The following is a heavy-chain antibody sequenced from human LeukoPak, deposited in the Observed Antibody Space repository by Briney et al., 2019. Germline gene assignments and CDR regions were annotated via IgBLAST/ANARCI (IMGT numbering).Heavy chain of an antibody. CDR2: TYYRSKWLH. J-gene: IGHJ4*02. CDR1: GDSVSSNSSG. D-gene: IGHD3-16*01. Sequence: SQTLSLTRAISGDSVSSNSSGCNWIRQSPSRGLEWLGRTYYRSKWLHDYVVSMKSRITVSPDTSRNQISLQLNSVTPEDTAVYYCARAGGEGFDHWGQGTLVTVSS. V-gene: IGHV6-1*01. CDR3: ARAGGEGFDH.